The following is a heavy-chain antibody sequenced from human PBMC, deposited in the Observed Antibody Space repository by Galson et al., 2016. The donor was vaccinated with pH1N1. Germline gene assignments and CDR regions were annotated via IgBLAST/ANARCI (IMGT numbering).Heavy chain of an antibody. J-gene: IGHJ6*02. D-gene: IGHD3-16*01. CDR1: GYTFTNYA. V-gene: IGHV7-4-1*02. CDR3: ARDGDGLLHVGEVFGGRYQYYGMDV. CDR2: INTNTGNP. Sequence: SVKVSCKASGYTFTNYAMSWVRQAPGQGLEWMGWINTNTGNPTYVQGFTGRFVFSLDTSVSTAYLQIIGLKAEDTAVYYCARDGDGLLHVGEVFGGRYQYYGMDVWGQGTTVTVSS.